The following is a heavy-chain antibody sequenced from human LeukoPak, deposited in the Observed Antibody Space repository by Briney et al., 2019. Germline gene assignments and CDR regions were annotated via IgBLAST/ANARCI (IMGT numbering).Heavy chain of an antibody. CDR1: GFTFSSYG. J-gene: IGHJ6*02. CDR2: ISYDGSNK. CDR3: AKWGMIRYGMDV. Sequence: GGSLRLSCAASGFTFSSYGMHWVRQAPGKGLEWVAVISYDGSNKYYADSVKGRFTISRDNSKSTLYLQMNSLRAEDTAVYYCAKWGMIRYGMDVWGQGTTVTVSS. V-gene: IGHV3-30*18. D-gene: IGHD3-22*01.